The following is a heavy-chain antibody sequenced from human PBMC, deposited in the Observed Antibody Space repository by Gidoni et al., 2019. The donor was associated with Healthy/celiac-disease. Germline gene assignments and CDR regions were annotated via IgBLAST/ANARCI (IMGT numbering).Heavy chain of an antibody. J-gene: IGHJ4*02. CDR1: GFTFSSYA. CDR2: ISYDGSNK. CDR3: ARAGYCGGDCYGGFDY. V-gene: IGHV3-30*04. Sequence: QVQLVESGGGVVQPGRSLRLSCAASGFTFSSYAMHWVRQAPGKGLEWVAVISYDGSNKYYADSVKGRFTISRDNSKNTLYLQMNSLRAEDTAVYYCARAGYCGGDCYGGFDYWGQGTLVTVSS. D-gene: IGHD2-21*02.